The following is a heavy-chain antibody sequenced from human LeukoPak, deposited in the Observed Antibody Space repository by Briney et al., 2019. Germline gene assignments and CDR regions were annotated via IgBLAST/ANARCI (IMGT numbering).Heavy chain of an antibody. CDR1: GFIFSSYA. CDR2: ISGSGDAT. J-gene: IGHJ6*02. CDR3: AKYVTPPGTYYYGLDV. Sequence: GGSLRLSCAASGFIFSSYAMNRVRQAPGKGLEWVSGISGSGDATFYADPVKGRFTISRDNSKNTLYLQMNSLRGDDTAVYYCAKYVTPPGTYYYGLDVWGQGTTITVSS. D-gene: IGHD6-13*01. V-gene: IGHV3-23*01.